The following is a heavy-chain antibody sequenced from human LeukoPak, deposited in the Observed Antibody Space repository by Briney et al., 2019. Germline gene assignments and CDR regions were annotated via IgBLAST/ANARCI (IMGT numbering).Heavy chain of an antibody. CDR2: IDPESSYI. Sequence: GGSLRLSCTVSGFIFSSYNMNWVRQAPGKGLEWVSSIDPESSYIYYADSVQGRFTISRDNAKNSLYLQMNSLRAEDTALYYCARDSGGSYHKIDYWGQGTLLTVSS. D-gene: IGHD1-26*01. J-gene: IGHJ4*02. CDR3: ARDSGGSYHKIDY. V-gene: IGHV3-21*01. CDR1: GFIFSSYN.